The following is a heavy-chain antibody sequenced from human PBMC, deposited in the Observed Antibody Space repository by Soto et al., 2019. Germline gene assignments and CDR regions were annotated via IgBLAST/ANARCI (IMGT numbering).Heavy chain of an antibody. Sequence: SETLSLTCTFSGGSISSSSYYLGWIRQPPGKGLEWIGSIYYSGSTYYNPSLKSRVTISVDTSKNQFSLKLSSVTAADTAVYYCARQGPAAMPRFDYWGQGTLVTVSS. D-gene: IGHD2-2*01. CDR3: ARQGPAAMPRFDY. V-gene: IGHV4-39*01. J-gene: IGHJ4*02. CDR1: GGSISSSSYY. CDR2: IYYSGST.